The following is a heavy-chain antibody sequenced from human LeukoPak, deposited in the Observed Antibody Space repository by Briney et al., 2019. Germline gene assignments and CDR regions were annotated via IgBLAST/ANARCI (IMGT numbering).Heavy chain of an antibody. J-gene: IGHJ5*02. CDR3: ARHRDNWFGP. CDR2: IYYSGSA. CDR1: GGSISSSSFY. Sequence: SETLSLTCAVSGGSISSSSFYWGWIRQPPGKGLEWIGNIYYSGSAYYNPSLKSRVTISVDTSKNQFSLKLSSVTAADTAVYYCARHRDNWFGPWGQGTLVTVSS. V-gene: IGHV4-39*01.